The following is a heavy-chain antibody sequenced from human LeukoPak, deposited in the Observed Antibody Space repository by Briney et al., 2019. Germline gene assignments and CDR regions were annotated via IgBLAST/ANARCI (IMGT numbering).Heavy chain of an antibody. J-gene: IGHJ2*01. Sequence: GGSLRLSCAASGFIFSSYAIHWVRQAPGKGLEYVSAISSNGGSTYNANSVKGRFTISRDNSKNTVYLQMGSLRAEDMAVYYCARGSPAAMVTNWYFDLWGRGTLVTVSS. V-gene: IGHV3-64*01. D-gene: IGHD5-18*01. CDR3: ARGSPAAMVTNWYFDL. CDR2: ISSNGGST. CDR1: GFIFSSYA.